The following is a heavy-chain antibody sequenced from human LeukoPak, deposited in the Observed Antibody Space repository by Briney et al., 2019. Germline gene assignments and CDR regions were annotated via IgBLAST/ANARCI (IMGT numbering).Heavy chain of an antibody. J-gene: IGHJ3*02. CDR2: ISSSGSTI. CDR3: ASQDIVVVPAAPAADAFDI. CDR1: GFTVSSHY. D-gene: IGHD2-2*01. V-gene: IGHV3-11*04. Sequence: PGGSLRLSCAASGFTVSSHYMSWVRQAPGKGLEWVSYISSSGSTIYYADSVKGRFTISRDNAKNSLYLQMNSLRAEDTAVYYCASQDIVVVPAAPAADAFDIWGQGTMVTVSS.